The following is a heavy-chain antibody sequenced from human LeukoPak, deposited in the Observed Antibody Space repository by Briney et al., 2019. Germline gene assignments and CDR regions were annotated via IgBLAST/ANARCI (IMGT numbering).Heavy chain of an antibody. CDR3: ARVLGYCSSTSCRLYYFDY. CDR1: GLTFSSYR. J-gene: IGHJ4*02. D-gene: IGHD2-2*01. Sequence: GGSLRLSCAASGLTFSSYRMNWVRQAPGKGLEWVSSISSSSSYIYYADSVKGRFTISRDNAKNSLYLQMNSLRAEDTAVYYCARVLGYCSSTSCRLYYFDYWGQGTLVTVSS. CDR2: ISSSSSYI. V-gene: IGHV3-21*01.